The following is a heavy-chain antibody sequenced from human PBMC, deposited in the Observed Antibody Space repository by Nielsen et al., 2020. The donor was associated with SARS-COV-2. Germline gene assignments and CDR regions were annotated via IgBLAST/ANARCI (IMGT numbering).Heavy chain of an antibody. J-gene: IGHJ6*02. CDR3: AANIDYVWGSYRVYGMDV. Sequence: QAPRKGLEWIGSIYYRGSTYYNPSLNSRVDISVDTSKQQFSLKLSSVTAADTAVYYCAANIDYVWGSYRVYGMDVWGQGTTVTVSS. D-gene: IGHD3-16*02. CDR2: IYYRGST. V-gene: IGHV4-39*07.